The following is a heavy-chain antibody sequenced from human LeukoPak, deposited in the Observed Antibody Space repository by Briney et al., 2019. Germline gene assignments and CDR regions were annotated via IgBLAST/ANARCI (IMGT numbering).Heavy chain of an antibody. Sequence: SETLSLTCTVSGGAISNYYWSWIRQPPGKGLEWIGYIYYSGSTNYNPSLKNRVTISLDTSKNQFSLKLNSVTAADTAVYYCARGVDTSMVGDYWGQGTLVTVSS. J-gene: IGHJ4*02. D-gene: IGHD5-18*01. CDR1: GGAISNYY. CDR2: IYYSGST. CDR3: ARGVDTSMVGDY. V-gene: IGHV4-59*01.